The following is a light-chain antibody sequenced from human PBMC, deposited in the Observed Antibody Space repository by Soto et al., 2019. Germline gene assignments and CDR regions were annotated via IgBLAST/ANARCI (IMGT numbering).Light chain of an antibody. CDR2: AAS. CDR1: QSISSY. CDR3: QQSYTPIT. V-gene: IGKV1-39*01. Sequence: IHMTHSPSSLSASVLYRVTITFRASQSISSYLNWYQQRPGKAPKLLIYAASSLQSGVPSRFSGSGSGTDFTLTISSLQPEDFATYYCQQSYTPITFGQGTRLEIK. J-gene: IGKJ5*01.